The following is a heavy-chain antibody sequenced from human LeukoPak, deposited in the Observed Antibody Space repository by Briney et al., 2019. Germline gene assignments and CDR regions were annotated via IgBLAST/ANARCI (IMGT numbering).Heavy chain of an antibody. CDR3: VLTGYLSRFDY. CDR2: ISANSGCT. CDR1: GYTFTGYY. J-gene: IGHJ4*02. V-gene: IGHV1-2*02. Sequence: GASVKVSCKASGYTFTGYYMLWVRQAPGQGLEWIGWISANSGCTNYAQKFQGRVTMTRDTSIITAYMELSRLRSDDPGVYYCVLTGYLSRFDYWGQGTLVTVSS. D-gene: IGHD6-13*01.